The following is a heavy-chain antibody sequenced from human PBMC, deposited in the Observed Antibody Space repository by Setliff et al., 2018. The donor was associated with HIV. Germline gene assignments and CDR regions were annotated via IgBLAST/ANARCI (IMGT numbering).Heavy chain of an antibody. Sequence: SETLSLTCTVSGGSISRNNYYWGWIRQSPGKGLEWLGSIAYTGSGYYNSSLKSRVTISVDTSRNECSLKLTSVTAADTAVYYCAREVRWELPQGFDHWGQGSQVTVPQ. D-gene: IGHD1-26*01. CDR3: AREVRWELPQGFDH. CDR2: IAYTGSG. J-gene: IGHJ4*02. CDR1: GGSISRNNYY. V-gene: IGHV4-39*07.